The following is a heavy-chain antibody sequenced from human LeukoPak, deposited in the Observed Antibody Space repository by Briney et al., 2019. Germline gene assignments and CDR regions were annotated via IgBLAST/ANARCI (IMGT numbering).Heavy chain of an antibody. CDR3: AGVVIYSYWFDP. CDR2: ISYDGSNK. V-gene: IGHV3-30*04. CDR1: GFTFSSYA. J-gene: IGHJ5*02. Sequence: GRSLRLSCAASGFTFSSYAMHWVRQAPGKGLEWVAVISYDGSNKYYADSVKGRFTISRGNSKNTLYLQMNSLRAEDTAVYYCAGVVIYSYWFDPWGQGTLVTVSS. D-gene: IGHD3-22*01.